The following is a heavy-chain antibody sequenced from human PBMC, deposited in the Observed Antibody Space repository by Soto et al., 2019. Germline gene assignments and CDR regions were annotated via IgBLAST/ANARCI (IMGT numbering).Heavy chain of an antibody. Sequence: SETLSLTCSVSCYSISSNSHYWARIRQPPGKGLEWRGSIYYSGITYYNPSLTSRVAISLDTSKNRFSLKLGSVTAAEAAVYYLASQQKPTGNIVLACWSQGPLVHVAS. CDR1: CYSISSNSHY. J-gene: IGHJ4*02. V-gene: IGHV4-39*01. D-gene: IGHD3-10*01. CDR2: IYYSGIT. CDR3: ASQQKPTGNIVLAC.